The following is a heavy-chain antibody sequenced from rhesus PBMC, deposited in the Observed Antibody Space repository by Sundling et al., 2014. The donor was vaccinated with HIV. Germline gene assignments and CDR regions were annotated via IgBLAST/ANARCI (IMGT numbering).Heavy chain of an antibody. Sequence: EVQLVETGGGLVQPGGSLKLSCAASGFTFSTYGMSWVRQAPGKGLEWVSGIDNSGGRTYDADSVKGRFTISRDNAKNTLSLQMNSLRTEDTAVYYCAKLEGYTYAYLVYFDSWGQGVLVTVSS. CDR2: IDNSGGRT. V-gene: IGHV3-103*01. J-gene: IGHJ4*01. D-gene: IGHD5-12*01. CDR1: GFTFSTYG. CDR3: AKLEGYTYAYLVYFDS.